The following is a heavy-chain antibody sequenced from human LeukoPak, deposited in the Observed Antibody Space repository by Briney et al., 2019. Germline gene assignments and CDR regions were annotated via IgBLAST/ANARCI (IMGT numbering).Heavy chain of an antibody. CDR3: ARSDYAGNPYYFDY. CDR2: INPNSGDT. Sequence: ASVKVSCKASGYTFTSFDIYWVRQATGQGLEWMGWINPNSGDTGYAQNFQGRLTMTRNASITTVYMEMSSLRSDDTAVYYCARSDYAGNPYYFDYWGQGTLVTVSS. V-gene: IGHV1-8*01. D-gene: IGHD4-23*01. J-gene: IGHJ4*02. CDR1: GYTFTSFD.